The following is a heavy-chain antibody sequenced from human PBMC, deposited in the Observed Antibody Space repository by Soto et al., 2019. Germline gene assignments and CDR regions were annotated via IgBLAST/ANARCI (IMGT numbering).Heavy chain of an antibody. V-gene: IGHV2-5*02. D-gene: IGHD3-10*01. Sequence: QITLKESGPTLVRPTQTLTLTCTFSGFSLSTTGVGVGWIRQPPGKALEWLALIYWDDDKRYSPSLKSRLTITKDTSKNEVILTMTHRDPVDTATYYYEQRLRDYGLGRERASDFDPWGQGTLVTVSS. J-gene: IGHJ5*01. CDR2: IYWDDDK. CDR1: GFSLSTTGVG. CDR3: EQRLRDYGLGRERASDFDP.